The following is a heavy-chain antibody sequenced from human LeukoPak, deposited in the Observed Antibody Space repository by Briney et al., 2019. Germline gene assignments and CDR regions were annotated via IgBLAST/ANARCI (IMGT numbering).Heavy chain of an antibody. J-gene: IGHJ4*02. D-gene: IGHD3-22*01. CDR1: GGSISSYY. CDR2: NYYSGST. Sequence: LETLSLTCTVSGGSISSYYWSWIRQPPGEGLEWIGYNYYSGSTNYNPSLKSRVTISVDTSKNQFSLKLSSVTAADTAVYYCARLSSGYSIDYWGQGTLVTVSS. CDR3: ARLSSGYSIDY. V-gene: IGHV4-59*08.